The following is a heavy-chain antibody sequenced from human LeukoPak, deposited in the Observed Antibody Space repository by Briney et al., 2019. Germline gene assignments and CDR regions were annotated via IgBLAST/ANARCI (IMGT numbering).Heavy chain of an antibody. Sequence: PSETLSLTCTVSGGSISSGDYYWSWIRQTPGKGLEWIGYIYYSGSTYYNPSLKSRVIISVDTSKNQFSLKLSSVTAADTAVYYCARLSAYDYVWGSYRGVFDYWGQGTLVTVSS. D-gene: IGHD3-16*02. CDR3: ARLSAYDYVWGSYRGVFDY. J-gene: IGHJ4*02. CDR1: GGSISSGDYY. V-gene: IGHV4-30-4*01. CDR2: IYYSGST.